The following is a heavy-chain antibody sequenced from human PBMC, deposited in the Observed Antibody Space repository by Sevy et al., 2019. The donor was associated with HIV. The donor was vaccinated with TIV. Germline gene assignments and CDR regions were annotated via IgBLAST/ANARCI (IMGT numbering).Heavy chain of an antibody. Sequence: GESLKISCKSSGYTFSTYRITWVRQAPGQSFECMVWVSPHNGDTNYGQKFQGRVTMTTDTSTSTAYMDLRSLRSDDTAVYYCARAFWTGGRCYSLAYWGQGSLVTVSS. CDR3: ARAFWTGGRCYSLAY. D-gene: IGHD2-15*01. J-gene: IGHJ4*02. CDR2: VSPHNGDT. V-gene: IGHV1-18*01. CDR1: GYTFSTYR.